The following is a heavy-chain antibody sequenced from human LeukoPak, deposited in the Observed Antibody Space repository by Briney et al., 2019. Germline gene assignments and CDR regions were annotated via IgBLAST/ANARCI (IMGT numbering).Heavy chain of an antibody. Sequence: GGSLRLSCAASGFTFSRYWMSWVRQAPGKGLEWVANIKQDGSEKYYVDSVKGRFTISRDNAKNSLYLQMNSLKTEDTAVYYCTTDLDFWSGYYYFDYWGQGTLVTVSS. D-gene: IGHD3-3*01. CDR1: GFTFSRYW. J-gene: IGHJ4*02. V-gene: IGHV3-7*03. CDR3: TTDLDFWSGYYYFDY. CDR2: IKQDGSEK.